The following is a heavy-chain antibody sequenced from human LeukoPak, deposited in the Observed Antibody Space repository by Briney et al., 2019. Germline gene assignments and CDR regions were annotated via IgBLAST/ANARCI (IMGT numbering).Heavy chain of an antibody. CDR3: AGGVVRGPRGGYYFDY. Sequence: GGSLRLSCAASGFTFNSYGMHWVRQAPGKGLEWVSIIWYDGSHKYYVDSVKGRFTISRDNSKNTLYLQMNSLRAEDTAVYYCAGGVVRGPRGGYYFDYWGQGTLVTVSS. CDR2: IWYDGSHK. CDR1: GFTFNSYG. D-gene: IGHD3-10*01. V-gene: IGHV3-33*01. J-gene: IGHJ4*02.